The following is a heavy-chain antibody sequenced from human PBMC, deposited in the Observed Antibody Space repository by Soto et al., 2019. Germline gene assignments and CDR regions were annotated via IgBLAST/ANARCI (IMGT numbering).Heavy chain of an antibody. V-gene: IGHV3-21*01. CDR1: GFTFSSYS. J-gene: IGHJ5*02. CDR3: ARLGVVPAGREVDP. D-gene: IGHD2-2*01. CDR2: ISSSSSYI. Sequence: EVQLVESGGGLVKPGGSLRLSCAASGFTFSSYSMNWVRQAPGKGLEWVSSISSSSSYIYYADSVKGRFTTSRDNAKNSLYLQMNSLRAEDTAVYYCARLGVVPAGREVDPWGQGTLVTVSS.